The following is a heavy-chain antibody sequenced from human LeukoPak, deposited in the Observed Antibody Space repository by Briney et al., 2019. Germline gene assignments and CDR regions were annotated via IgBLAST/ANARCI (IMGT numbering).Heavy chain of an antibody. J-gene: IGHJ4*02. Sequence: GGSLRLSCAASGFTFSSYEMNWVRQAPGKGLEWVSAISGSGGSTYYADSVRGRFTISRDNSKNTLYLLMNSLRVEDTAVYFCAKGGSFYGSGSYYNEPFDFWGQGTLVTVSS. CDR3: AKGGSFYGSGSYYNEPFDF. V-gene: IGHV3-23*01. CDR2: ISGSGGST. CDR1: GFTFSSYE. D-gene: IGHD3-10*01.